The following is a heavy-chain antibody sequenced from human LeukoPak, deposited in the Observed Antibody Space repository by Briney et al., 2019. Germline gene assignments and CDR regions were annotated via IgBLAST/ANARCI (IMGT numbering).Heavy chain of an antibody. CDR2: ILYDGSNK. J-gene: IGHJ3*02. CDR3: ASTSLDSYYYDSSGPGKRARGAFDI. D-gene: IGHD3-22*01. CDR1: GFTFSSYG. V-gene: IGHV3-33*01. Sequence: PGGSLRLSCAASGFTFSSYGMHWVRQAPGKGLERVAVILYDGSNKYYADSVKGRFTISRDNSKNTLYLQMNKLRAEDTAVYYCASTSLDSYYYDSSGPGKRARGAFDIWGKGTMVTVSS.